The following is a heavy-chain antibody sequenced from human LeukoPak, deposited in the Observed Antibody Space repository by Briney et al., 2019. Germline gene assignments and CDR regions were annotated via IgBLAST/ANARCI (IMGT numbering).Heavy chain of an antibody. CDR3: ARTSPDYYYGMDV. CDR1: GGSISSGNSY. CDR2: IYYTGST. J-gene: IGHJ6*02. V-gene: IGHV4-31*03. Sequence: PSETLSLTCSVSGGSISSGNSYWTWIRQRPGKGLEWIGYIYYTGSTYYNPSLKSRLTISVDTSKNQFSLKLSSMTAADTAVYYCARTSPDYYYGMDVWGRGTTVIVSS.